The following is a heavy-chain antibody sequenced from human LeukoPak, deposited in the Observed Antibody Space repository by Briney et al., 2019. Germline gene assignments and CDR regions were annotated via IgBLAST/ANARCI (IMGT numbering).Heavy chain of an antibody. CDR1: EFTFSKYN. CDR3: AREGDFGGIPGYYYGLDV. D-gene: IGHD4-23*01. Sequence: GGSLRLSCAASEFTFSKYNMNWVRQAPGKGPEWVSSISRSGSYLYYAVSVKGRFTISRDNAKNPLYLQMNSLRAEDTAVYYCAREGDFGGIPGYYYGLDVWGQGTTVTVSS. J-gene: IGHJ6*02. V-gene: IGHV3-21*01. CDR2: ISRSGSYL.